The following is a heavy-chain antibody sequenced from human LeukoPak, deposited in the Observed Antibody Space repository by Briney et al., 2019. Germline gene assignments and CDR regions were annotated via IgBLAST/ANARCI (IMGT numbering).Heavy chain of an antibody. CDR2: ISGSGGST. D-gene: IGHD2-2*01. J-gene: IGHJ4*02. CDR3: ARFINIVVVPAATYFDY. V-gene: IGHV3-23*01. Sequence: GGSLRLSCAASGFTFSSYAMSWVRQAPGKGLEWVSAISGSGGSTYYADSVKGRFTISRDNSKITLFLQMNSLRAEDTAVYYCARFINIVVVPAATYFDYWGQGTLVTVSS. CDR1: GFTFSSYA.